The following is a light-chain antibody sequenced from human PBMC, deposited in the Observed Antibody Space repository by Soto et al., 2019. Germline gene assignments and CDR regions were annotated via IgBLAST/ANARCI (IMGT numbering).Light chain of an antibody. CDR1: QSISSW. CDR3: QQYNSLYT. CDR2: KAS. J-gene: IGKJ2*01. V-gene: IGKV1-5*03. Sequence: DIQMTQSPSTLSASVGDRVTITCRASQSISSWLAWYQQKPGKAPRLLIYKASSLESDVPSRFSGSGSGTECALTISSLQPDDFAKYYCQQYNSLYTCGQGTKLEIK.